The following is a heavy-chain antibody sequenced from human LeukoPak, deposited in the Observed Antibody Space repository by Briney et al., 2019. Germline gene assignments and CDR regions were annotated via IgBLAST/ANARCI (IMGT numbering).Heavy chain of an antibody. V-gene: IGHV3-48*03. D-gene: IGHD6-6*01. CDR2: ISSSGSTI. J-gene: IGHJ6*02. CDR1: GFTFSSYE. CDR3: ARDGFRYTSSSVLYYYYGMDV. Sequence: PGGSLRLSCAASGFTFSSYEMNWVRQAPGKGLEWVSYISSSGSTIYYADSVKGRFTISRDNAKNSLYLQMNSLRAEDTAVYYCARDGFRYTSSSVLYYYYGMDVWGQATTVTVSS.